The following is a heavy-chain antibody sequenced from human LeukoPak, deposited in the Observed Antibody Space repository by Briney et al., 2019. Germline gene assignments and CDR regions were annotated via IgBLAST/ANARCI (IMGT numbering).Heavy chain of an antibody. CDR2: IYYSGST. J-gene: IGHJ4*02. Sequence: SETLSLTCTVSGGSISSSSYYWGWIRQPPGKGLEWIGSIYYSGSTYYNPSLKSRVTISVDTSKNQFSLKLSSVPAADTAVYYCARHPLLWDYGSGSYYPDYWGQGTLVTVSS. D-gene: IGHD3-10*01. CDR3: ARHPLLWDYGSGSYYPDY. V-gene: IGHV4-39*01. CDR1: GGSISSSSYY.